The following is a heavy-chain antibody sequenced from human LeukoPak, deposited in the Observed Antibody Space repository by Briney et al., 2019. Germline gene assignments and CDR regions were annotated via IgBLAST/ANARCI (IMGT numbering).Heavy chain of an antibody. J-gene: IGHJ4*02. Sequence: PGGSLRLSCAASGFAFSSYSMNWVRQAPGKGLEWVSSISGSSTYIYSANSLKGRFSISRDNAKHSLYLQMNSLRAEDTGVYFCARASLSEIIAAEAFFDSWGQGTLVSVSS. D-gene: IGHD6-13*01. V-gene: IGHV3-21*01. CDR3: ARASLSEIIAAEAFFDS. CDR2: ISGSSTYI. CDR1: GFAFSSYS.